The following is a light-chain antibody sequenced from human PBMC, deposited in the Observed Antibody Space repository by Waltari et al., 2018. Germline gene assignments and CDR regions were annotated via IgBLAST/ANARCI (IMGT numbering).Light chain of an antibody. CDR3: QQYNNWWT. CDR1: QSVSTN. J-gene: IGKJ1*01. V-gene: IGKV3D-15*01. CDR2: GVS. Sequence: ETVLTQSPATLSVSPGERVTLSCRASQSVSTNLAWYQQKPGQAPRLLIYGVSTRATGIPGRFSGSGSGTEFTLTINTLQSEDFAVYYCQQYNNWWTFGQGTKVEIK.